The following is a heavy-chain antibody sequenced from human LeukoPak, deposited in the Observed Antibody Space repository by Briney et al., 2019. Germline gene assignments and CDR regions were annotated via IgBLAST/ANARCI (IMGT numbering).Heavy chain of an antibody. V-gene: IGHV4-39*01. D-gene: IGHD3-9*01. J-gene: IGHJ4*02. CDR1: GDSISSSYWS. CDR3: AREIGGYDILTGYYTVKYYFDY. CDR2: IFYSGST. Sequence: SETLSLTCTVSGDSISSSYWSWSWIRQPPGKGLEWIGNIFYSGSTYYNPSLKSRVTVSVDTSKDQFSLKLSSVTAADTAVYYCAREIGGYDILTGYYTVKYYFDYWGQGTLVTVSS.